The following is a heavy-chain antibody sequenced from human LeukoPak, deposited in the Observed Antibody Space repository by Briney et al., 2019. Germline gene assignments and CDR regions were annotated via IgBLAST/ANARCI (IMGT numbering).Heavy chain of an antibody. CDR3: ARDRTSTWSWDY. CDR2: ISYDGSIQ. Sequence: GGSLRLSCEASGFTFNNNGMHWVRQAPGKGLEWVAVISYDGSIQYYADSVKGRFAISRDNSKSTLYLQMDSLTPVDTAVYYCARDRTSTWSWDYWGQGTLVTVSS. D-gene: IGHD2-2*01. J-gene: IGHJ4*02. CDR1: GFTFNNNG. V-gene: IGHV3-30*03.